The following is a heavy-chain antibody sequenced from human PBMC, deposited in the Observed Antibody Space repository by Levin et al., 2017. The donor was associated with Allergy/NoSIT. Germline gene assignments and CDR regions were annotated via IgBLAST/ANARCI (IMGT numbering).Heavy chain of an antibody. D-gene: IGHD4-11*01. Sequence: GGSLRLSCAASEFTFSSYSMNWVRQAPGKGLEWISTISSSSSYIYYADSVKGRFTISRDNAKNSLYLQMNSLRAEDMAVYYCARDLYSNYGAGGFDIWGQGTMVTVS. CDR1: EFTFSSYS. J-gene: IGHJ3*02. CDR2: ISSSSSYI. CDR3: ARDLYSNYGAGGFDI. V-gene: IGHV3-21*01.